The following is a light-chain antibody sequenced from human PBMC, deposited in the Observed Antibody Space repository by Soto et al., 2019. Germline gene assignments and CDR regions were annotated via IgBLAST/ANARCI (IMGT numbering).Light chain of an antibody. V-gene: IGKV3-11*01. Sequence: ESVLTQSPGTLSLSPGERATLSCRASQSVSSKYLAWYQQKPGQAPRLLMYGASTRATGIPARFSGSVSGTDGTLTISSLEQEDGSVYYCQQHSNWTLTFRGGTKVDIK. J-gene: IGKJ4*01. CDR1: QSVSSKY. CDR3: QQHSNWTLT. CDR2: GAS.